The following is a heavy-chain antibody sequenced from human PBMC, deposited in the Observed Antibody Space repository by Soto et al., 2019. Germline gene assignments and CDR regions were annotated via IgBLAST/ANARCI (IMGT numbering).Heavy chain of an antibody. CDR2: IKTDGSFT. Sequence: PGGSLRLSCAASGFTLSKHWMHWVRQAPGKGLVWVSHIKTDGSFTRDADSVKGRFTISRDNARNTLYLQMNSLRAEDTAVYYCARDNNWSLDYWGQGTLVTVSS. D-gene: IGHD1-1*01. V-gene: IGHV3-74*01. J-gene: IGHJ4*02. CDR1: GFTLSKHW. CDR3: ARDNNWSLDY.